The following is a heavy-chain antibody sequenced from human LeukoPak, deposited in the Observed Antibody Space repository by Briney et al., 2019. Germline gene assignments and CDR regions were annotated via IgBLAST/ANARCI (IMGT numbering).Heavy chain of an antibody. J-gene: IGHJ6*02. CDR1: GGSIRSYY. CDR3: AKDVGVEAATGTFYYYGLDV. V-gene: IGHV4-59*01. D-gene: IGHD2-15*01. Sequence: PSETLSLTCSVSGGSIRSYYWSWIRQPPGKGLEWIGNIYYSGSTNYNPSFKSRVTISVDTSKNQFSLRLSSVTAADTAVYYCAKDVGVEAATGTFYYYGLDVWGQGTTVTVSS. CDR2: IYYSGST.